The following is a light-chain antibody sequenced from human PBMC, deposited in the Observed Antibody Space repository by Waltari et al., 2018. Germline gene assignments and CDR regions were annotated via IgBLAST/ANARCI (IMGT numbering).Light chain of an antibody. CDR3: QQCAISPLT. CDR1: QTVSKNY. V-gene: IGKV3-20*01. Sequence: EIVLTQSPGTLSLSPGERATLSCRAPQTVSKNYLAWYQQKPGQAPRLLIDDASNRDTGIPDRFSGSGSGTDFTLTISRLEPEDFAVYYCQQCAISPLTFGGGTKVEI. CDR2: DAS. J-gene: IGKJ4*01.